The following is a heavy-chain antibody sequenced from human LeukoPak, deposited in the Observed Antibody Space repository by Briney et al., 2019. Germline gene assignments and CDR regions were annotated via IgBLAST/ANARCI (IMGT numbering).Heavy chain of an antibody. CDR3: ARDRLSNGAGWYFDL. CDR2: LGIAGDT. J-gene: IGHJ2*01. CDR1: GFTFSSYD. Sequence: PGGSLRLSCAASGFTFSSYDMHWGRQATGKGLEWVSALGIAGDTYYAGSVKGRFTISRENAKNSLYLQMNSLRAGDTAVYYCARDRLSNGAGWYFDLWGRGTLVTVSS. V-gene: IGHV3-13*04. D-gene: IGHD4/OR15-4a*01.